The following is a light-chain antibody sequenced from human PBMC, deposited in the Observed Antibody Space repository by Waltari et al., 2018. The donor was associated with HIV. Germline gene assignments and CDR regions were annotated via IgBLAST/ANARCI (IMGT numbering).Light chain of an antibody. V-gene: IGLV2-11*01. CDR3: CSFAGTYTS. CDR2: HVS. J-gene: IGLJ2*01. Sequence: QSALTQPRSVSGSPGQSVTISCTGTYSDVGDYNYVSWYQQHPGKARKLMICHVSQRPSLVPDRFLGSKPGSTASLTIAGLQAGDDADYYCCSFAGTYTSIGGGTKLTVL. CDR1: YSDVGDYNY.